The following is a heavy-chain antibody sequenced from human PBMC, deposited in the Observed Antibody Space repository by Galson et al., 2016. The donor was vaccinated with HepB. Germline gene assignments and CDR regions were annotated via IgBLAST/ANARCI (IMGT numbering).Heavy chain of an antibody. J-gene: IGHJ4*02. CDR3: AREIQGRWYYFDY. V-gene: IGHV3-33*01. D-gene: IGHD3-16*01. CDR2: IWHDGSNK. CDR1: SFSFSTYG. Sequence: SLRLSCAASSFSFSTYGMHWVRQAPGKGLEWVAVIWHDGSNKQYADSVKGRFTISRDNSKSTLNPQMNSLRVEDTAVYYCAREIQGRWYYFDYWGQGTLVTVSS.